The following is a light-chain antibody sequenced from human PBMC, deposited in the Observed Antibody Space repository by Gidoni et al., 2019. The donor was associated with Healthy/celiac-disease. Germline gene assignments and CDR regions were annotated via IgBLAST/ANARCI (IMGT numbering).Light chain of an antibody. Sequence: QSVLTPPPSVSGAPGQRVTISCTGSRSNIGAGYYVHWYQQLPGTAPKLLIYGNSNRPSGAPNRFSGSKSGTSASLAITGLQAEDEADYYCQSYDSRLSGKVFGGGTKLTVL. CDR3: QSYDSRLSGKV. CDR1: RSNIGAGYY. J-gene: IGLJ3*02. V-gene: IGLV1-40*01. CDR2: GNS.